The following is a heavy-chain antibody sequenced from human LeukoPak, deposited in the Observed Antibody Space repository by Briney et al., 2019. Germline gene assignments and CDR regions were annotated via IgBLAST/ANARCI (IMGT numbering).Heavy chain of an antibody. CDR1: GDSISSSDYY. CDR3: AREDIVVVPAGRRGYFDY. CDR2: IYYSGST. V-gene: IGHV4-30-4*01. D-gene: IGHD2-2*01. J-gene: IGHJ4*02. Sequence: SETLSLTCIVSGDSISSSDYYWSWIRQPPGKGLEWIGYIYYSGSTYYNPSLKSRVTISVDTSKNQFSLKLSSVTAADTAVYYCAREDIVVVPAGRRGYFDYWGQGTLVTVSS.